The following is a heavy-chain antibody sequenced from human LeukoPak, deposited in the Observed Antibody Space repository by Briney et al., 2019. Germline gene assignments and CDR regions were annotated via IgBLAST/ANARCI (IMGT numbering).Heavy chain of an antibody. Sequence: ASVKVSCKASGYTFTSYGISWVRQAPGQGLEWMGWISAYNGNTNYAQKLQGRVTMTTDTYTSTAYMELRSLRSGDTAVYYCARDREDVTMVRGVINYFDYWGQGTLVTVSS. CDR3: ARDREDVTMVRGVINYFDY. CDR1: GYTFTSYG. D-gene: IGHD3-10*01. CDR2: ISAYNGNT. J-gene: IGHJ4*02. V-gene: IGHV1-18*01.